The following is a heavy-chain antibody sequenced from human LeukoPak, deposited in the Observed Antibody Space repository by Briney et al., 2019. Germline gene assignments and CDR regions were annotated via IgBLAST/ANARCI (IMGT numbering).Heavy chain of an antibody. CDR2: ISYDGSNK. V-gene: IGHV3-30-3*01. CDR1: GFTFSSYA. J-gene: IGHJ4*02. D-gene: IGHD3-3*01. Sequence: GRSLRLSCAASGFTFSSYAMHWVRQAPGKGLEWVAVISYDGSNKYYADSVKGLFTISRDNSKNTLYLQMNSLRAEDTAVYYCAREALALRFLEWSYFAYWGQGTLVPVSS. CDR3: AREALALRFLEWSYFAY.